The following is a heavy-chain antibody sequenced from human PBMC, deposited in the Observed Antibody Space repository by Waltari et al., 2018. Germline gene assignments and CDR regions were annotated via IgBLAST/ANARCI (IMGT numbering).Heavy chain of an antibody. CDR2: IYYSGGT. Sequence: QLQLQESGPGLVKPSETLSLTCTVSGGSISSSSYYWGWIRQPPGKGLEWIGSIYYSGGTYYNPSLKSRVTISVDTSKNQFSLKLSSVTAADTAVYYCARDVYCGGDCLKGNAFDIWGQGTMVTVSS. CDR1: GGSISSSSYY. V-gene: IGHV4-39*07. J-gene: IGHJ3*02. CDR3: ARDVYCGGDCLKGNAFDI. D-gene: IGHD2-21*01.